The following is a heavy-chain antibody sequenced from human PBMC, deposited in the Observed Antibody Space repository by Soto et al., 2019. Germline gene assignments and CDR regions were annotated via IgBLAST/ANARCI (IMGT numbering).Heavy chain of an antibody. V-gene: IGHV3-23*01. CDR3: ARTYYYDSTGYYRTFDY. CDR1: GFTFGSYA. J-gene: IGHJ4*02. Sequence: LRLSCAASGFTFGSYAMSWVRLAPGKGLEWVSVAGPSGSSTFYADSVRGRFTISRDNVENTLYLQMNSLRVADTALYFCARTYYYDSTGYYRTFDYWAREPWSPSPQ. CDR2: AGPSGSST. D-gene: IGHD3-22*01.